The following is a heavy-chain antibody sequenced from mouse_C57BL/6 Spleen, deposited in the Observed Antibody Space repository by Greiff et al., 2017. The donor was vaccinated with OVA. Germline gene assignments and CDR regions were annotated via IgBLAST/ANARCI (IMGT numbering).Heavy chain of an antibody. CDR3: ARADYGKVYFDY. Sequence: EVKLQASGGGLVKPGGSLKLSCAASGFTFSDYGMHWVRQAPEKGLEWVAYISSGSSTIYYADTVKGRFTISRDNDKNTMFLHMPSLGSDDTAMYYCARADYGKVYFDYWGQGTTLTVSS. J-gene: IGHJ2*01. CDR2: ISSGSSTI. D-gene: IGHD1-1*01. CDR1: GFTFSDYG. V-gene: IGHV5-17*01.